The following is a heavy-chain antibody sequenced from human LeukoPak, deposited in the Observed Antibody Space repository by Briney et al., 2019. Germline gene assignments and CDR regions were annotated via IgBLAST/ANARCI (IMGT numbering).Heavy chain of an antibody. CDR3: ARGDRSGYDSNYYFDY. V-gene: IGHV1-2*02. CDR1: GYTFNGYY. J-gene: IGHJ4*02. D-gene: IGHD3-22*01. Sequence: GASVKVSCKASGYTFNGYYMHWVRQAPGQGLEWMGWINPNSGGTNYAQKFQGRVTMTRDTSISTAYMELSRLRSDDTAVYYCARGDRSGYDSNYYFDYWGQGTLVTVSS. CDR2: INPNSGGT.